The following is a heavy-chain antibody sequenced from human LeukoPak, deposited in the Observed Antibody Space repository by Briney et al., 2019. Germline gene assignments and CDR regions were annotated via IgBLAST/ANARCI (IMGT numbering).Heavy chain of an antibody. CDR1: GFTFSNYW. CDR3: TSRAGKPGNTPWCFDY. J-gene: IGHJ4*02. V-gene: IGHV3-7*01. Sequence: GGSLRLSCAASGFTFSNYWMTWVRQAPGKGPEWVANIKQDGSERNYVDSVKGRFTIARDNTKNSLYLQMTSLRGEDTAVYYCTSRAGKPGNTPWCFDYWGQGALVTVSS. D-gene: IGHD1-7*01. CDR2: IKQDGSER.